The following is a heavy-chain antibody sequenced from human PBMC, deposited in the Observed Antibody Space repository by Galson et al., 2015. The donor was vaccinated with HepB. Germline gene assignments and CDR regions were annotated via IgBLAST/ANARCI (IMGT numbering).Heavy chain of an antibody. CDR2: IYYSGST. V-gene: IGHV4-31*03. D-gene: IGHD3-22*01. J-gene: IGHJ6*02. CDR1: GGSISSGGYY. CDR3: ARKRTYYYDSSGYSPFRAYYYYGMDV. Sequence: TLSLTCTVSGGSISSGGYYWSWIRQHPGKGLEWIGYIYYSGSTYYNPSLKSRVTISVDTSKNQFSLKLSSVTAADTAVYYCARKRTYYYDSSGYSPFRAYYYYGMDVWGQGTTVTASS.